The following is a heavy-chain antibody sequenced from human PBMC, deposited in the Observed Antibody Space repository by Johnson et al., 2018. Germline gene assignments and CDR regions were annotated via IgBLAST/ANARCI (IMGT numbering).Heavy chain of an antibody. Sequence: EVQLVESGGGLVKPGGSLRLSCTASGFTFGDYAMSWFRQAPGKGLEWVGFIRGKSYGGTTEYAASVKGRFTITREDSKSIAYLQMNSMKTEDTAVYYCTRGRRDFQHWGQGTLVTVSS. CDR3: TRGRRDFQH. J-gene: IGHJ1*01. CDR2: IRGKSYGGTT. CDR1: GFTFGDYA. V-gene: IGHV3-49*05.